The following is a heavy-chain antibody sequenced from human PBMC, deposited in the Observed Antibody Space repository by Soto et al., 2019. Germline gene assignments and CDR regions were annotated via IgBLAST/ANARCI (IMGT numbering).Heavy chain of an antibody. V-gene: IGHV1-3*01. CDR2: INAGNGNT. CDR3: ARSSLPLWTTRVFGNPSPNWFDP. J-gene: IGHJ5*02. D-gene: IGHD4-17*01. CDR1: GYTFTSYA. Sequence: SVKVSCKASGYTFTSYAMHWVRQAPGQRLEWMGWINAGNGNTKYSQKFQGRVTITRDTSASTAYMELSSLRSEDTAVYYCARSSLPLWTTRVFGNPSPNWFDPWGQGTLVTVSS.